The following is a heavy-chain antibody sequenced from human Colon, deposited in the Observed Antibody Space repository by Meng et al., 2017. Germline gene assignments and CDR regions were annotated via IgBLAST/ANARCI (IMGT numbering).Heavy chain of an antibody. D-gene: IGHD5-18*01. V-gene: IGHV3-7*01. CDR1: GFVFRSYW. CDR2: IKQDGSET. J-gene: IGHJ4*02. CDR3: VRLGGYSYGYFDY. Sequence: GSLRLSCEVSGFVFRSYWMGWVRQAPGKGLEWVANIKQDGSETSYVGSVEGRFTISRDNAKNSLYLQLNNMRAEDTAVYYCVRLGGYSYGYFDYWGQGTLVTVSS.